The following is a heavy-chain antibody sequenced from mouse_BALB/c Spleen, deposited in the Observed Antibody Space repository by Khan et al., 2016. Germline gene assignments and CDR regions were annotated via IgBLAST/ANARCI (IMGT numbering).Heavy chain of an antibody. V-gene: IGHV3-2*02. J-gene: IGHJ2*01. Sequence: EVQLQESGPGLVKPSQSLSLTCTVTGYSITSDYAWNWIRQFPGNKLEWMGYISYSGSTSYNPSLKSRISITRDTSKNKFFLQLNSVTTEDTATYYCARGAANRYFDYWGQGTTLTVSS. CDR3: ARGAANRYFDY. CDR1: GYSITSDYA. CDR2: ISYSGST. D-gene: IGHD6-1*01.